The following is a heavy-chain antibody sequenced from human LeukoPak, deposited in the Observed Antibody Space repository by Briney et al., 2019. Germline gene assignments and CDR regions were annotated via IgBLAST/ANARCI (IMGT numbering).Heavy chain of an antibody. CDR2: IKEDESEK. Sequence: GGSLRLSCAASGFTFSTYWMSWVRQAPGKGLEWVANIKEDESEKYYADSVKGRFTISRDNSKNTLYLQMNSLRAEDTAVYYCAKDTRQWLVLWYFDYWGQGTLVTVSS. J-gene: IGHJ4*02. CDR3: AKDTRQWLVLWYFDY. D-gene: IGHD6-19*01. CDR1: GFTFSTYW. V-gene: IGHV3-7*01.